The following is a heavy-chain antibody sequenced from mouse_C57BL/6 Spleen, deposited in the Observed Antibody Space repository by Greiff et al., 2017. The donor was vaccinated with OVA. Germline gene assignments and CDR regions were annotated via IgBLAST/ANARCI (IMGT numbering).Heavy chain of an antibody. V-gene: IGHV1-81*01. J-gene: IGHJ4*01. CDR3: ATITTYDYYAMDY. CDR1: GYTFTSYG. Sequence: QVHVKQSGAELARPGASVKLSCKASGYTFTSYGISWVKQIPGQGLEWIGEIYPRSGNTYYNEKFKGKATMPADKSSSTAYMELRSLTSEDSAVYVCATITTYDYYAMDYWGQGTSVTVSS. D-gene: IGHD1-2*01. CDR2: IYPRSGNT.